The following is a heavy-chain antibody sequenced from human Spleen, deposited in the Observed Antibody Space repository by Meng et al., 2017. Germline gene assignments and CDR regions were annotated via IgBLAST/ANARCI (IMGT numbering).Heavy chain of an antibody. CDR1: GWSFSCYY. J-gene: IGHJ5*02. Sequence: QVQLRGWGAGVLKPSETLSLTCVVSGWSFSCYYWSWIRQPPGKGLEWIGEINHSGSNNYNPSLKSRVTISVDTSKNQFSLKLSSVTAADTAVYYCARGPIAAAGRAYYWFDPWGQGTLVTGSS. CDR3: ARGPIAAAGRAYYWFDP. CDR2: INHSGSN. D-gene: IGHD6-13*01. V-gene: IGHV4-34*01.